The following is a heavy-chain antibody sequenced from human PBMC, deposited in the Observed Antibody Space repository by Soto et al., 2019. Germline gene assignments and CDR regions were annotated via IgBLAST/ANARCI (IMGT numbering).Heavy chain of an antibody. Sequence: GGSLRLSCAASGFTFSSYTMNWVRQAPGKGLEWVSSISSSSRYIYYADSVKGRFTISRDNAKNSLYLQMNSLRAEDTAVYYCARDLAAATSYGMDVWGQGTTVTVSS. V-gene: IGHV3-21*01. CDR3: ARDLAAATSYGMDV. J-gene: IGHJ6*02. D-gene: IGHD6-13*01. CDR1: GFTFSSYT. CDR2: ISSSSRYI.